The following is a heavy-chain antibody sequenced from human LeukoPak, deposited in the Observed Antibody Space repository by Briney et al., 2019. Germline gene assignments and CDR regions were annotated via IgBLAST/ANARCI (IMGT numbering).Heavy chain of an antibody. Sequence: PGGSLRLSCVASGFTFSDYTMHWVRQAPGKGLEYVSAISSYGDNTYYANSVKGRFTISRDNSKNTLYLQMGSLRADDMAVYHCARATNPYGGNSDFWGQGTLVTVSS. CDR3: ARATNPYGGNSDF. CDR2: ISSYGDNT. D-gene: IGHD4-23*01. V-gene: IGHV3-64*01. CDR1: GFTFSDYT. J-gene: IGHJ4*02.